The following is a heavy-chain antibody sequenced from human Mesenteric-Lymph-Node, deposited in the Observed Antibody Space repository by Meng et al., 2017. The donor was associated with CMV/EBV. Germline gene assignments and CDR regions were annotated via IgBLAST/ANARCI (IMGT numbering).Heavy chain of an antibody. J-gene: IGHJ6*02. V-gene: IGHV1-2*02. D-gene: IGHD3-22*01. CDR1: GYTFTGYY. Sequence: ASVKVSYKASGYTFTGYYMHWVRQAPGQGLEWMGWINPNSGGTNYAQKSQGRVTMTRDTSISTAYMELTRLRSDDTAVYYCARDAYYDSNYYYGMDVWGQGTTVTISS. CDR2: INPNSGGT. CDR3: ARDAYYDSNYYYGMDV.